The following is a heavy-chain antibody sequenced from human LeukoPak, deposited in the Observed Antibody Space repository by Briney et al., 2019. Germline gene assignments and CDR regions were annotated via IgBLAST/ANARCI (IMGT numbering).Heavy chain of an antibody. CDR3: AKDGVPSRYFGRNYFDY. CDR2: VSYDGSKK. D-gene: IGHD2-8*01. V-gene: IGHV3-30*18. CDR1: GFTFSSYG. Sequence: GGSLRLSCAASGFTFSSYGMHWVRQAPGKGLEWLAFVSYDGSKKYYSDSVKGRFTISRDNSKNTLYLQMNSLRAEDTAVYYCAKDGVPSRYFGRNYFDYWGQGTLVTVSS. J-gene: IGHJ4*02.